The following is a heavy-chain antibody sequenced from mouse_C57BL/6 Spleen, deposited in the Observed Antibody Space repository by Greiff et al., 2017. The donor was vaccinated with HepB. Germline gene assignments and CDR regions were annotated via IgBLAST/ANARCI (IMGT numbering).Heavy chain of an antibody. CDR1: GYSFTDYN. CDR3: ARFYGSSSYWYFDV. D-gene: IGHD1-1*01. V-gene: IGHV1-39*01. CDR2: INPNYGTT. Sequence: VQLQQSGPELVKPGASVKISCKASGYSFTDYNMNWVKQSNGKSLEWIGVINPNYGTTSYNQKFKGKATLTVDQSSSTAYMQLNSLTSDDSAVYYCARFYGSSSYWYFDVWGTGTTVTVSS. J-gene: IGHJ1*03.